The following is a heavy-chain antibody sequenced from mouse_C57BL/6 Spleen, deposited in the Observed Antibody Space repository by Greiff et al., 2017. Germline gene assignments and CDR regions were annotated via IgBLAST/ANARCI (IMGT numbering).Heavy chain of an antibody. D-gene: IGHD1-1*01. Sequence: EVQLVESGGGLVQPGGSLKLSCAASGFTFSDYYMSWVRQTPGKRLEWVAYISNGGGSTYYPDTVKGRFTLSRDNAKNTLYLQMSRLKYEDTAMYYCARHGDYYGSSPRDWYCDVWGTGTTVTVSS. CDR2: ISNGGGST. J-gene: IGHJ1*03. CDR1: GFTFSDYY. V-gene: IGHV5-12*01. CDR3: ARHGDYYGSSPRDWYCDV.